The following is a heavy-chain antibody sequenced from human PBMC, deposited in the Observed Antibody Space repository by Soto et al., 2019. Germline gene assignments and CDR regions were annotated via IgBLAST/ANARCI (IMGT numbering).Heavy chain of an antibody. V-gene: IGHV3-30*03. D-gene: IGHD2-8*01. CDR2: ISYDGGEK. Sequence: QVQLVESGGGVVQPGRSLRLSCVVSGFGFSRNGMHWVRQAPGKGLEWLAVISYDGGEKYYADSVEGRFFISRDNSKNTLFLQMNSLRVEDTAVYYCASMLATSDYWGQGTLVTVSS. CDR1: GFGFSRNG. CDR3: ASMLATSDY. J-gene: IGHJ4*02.